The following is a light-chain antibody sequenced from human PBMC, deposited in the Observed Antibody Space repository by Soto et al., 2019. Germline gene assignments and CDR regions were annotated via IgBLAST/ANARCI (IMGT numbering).Light chain of an antibody. V-gene: IGLV1-40*01. CDR2: ANS. J-gene: IGLJ1*01. CDR1: SSNLGAGYD. CDR3: QSYDSSLIVSKV. Sequence: QSVLTQPPSVSGAPGQRVTISCSGSSSNLGAGYDVQWYRQFPGTAPKLLIYANSVRPSGVPDRFSGSKSGTSASLAIAGLQAEDEADYYFQSYDSSLIVSKVFGTGTKLTVL.